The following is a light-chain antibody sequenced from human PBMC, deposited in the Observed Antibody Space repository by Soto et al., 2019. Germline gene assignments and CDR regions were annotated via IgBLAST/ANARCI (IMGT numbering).Light chain of an antibody. J-gene: IGKJ4*01. CDR1: QSVSSY. CDR2: DAS. CDR3: QQRSNWPPVALT. V-gene: IGKV3-11*01. Sequence: EIVLTQSPATLSLSPGGRATLSCRASQSVSSYLAWYQQKPGQAPRLLIYDASNRATGIPARFSGSGSGTDFTLTISSLEPEDFAVYYCQQRSNWPPVALTFGGGTKVEIK.